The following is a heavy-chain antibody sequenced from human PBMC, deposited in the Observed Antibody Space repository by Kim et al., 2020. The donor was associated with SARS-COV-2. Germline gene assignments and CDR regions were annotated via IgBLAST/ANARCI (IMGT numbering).Heavy chain of an antibody. D-gene: IGHD5-12*01. Sequence: WGSLRLSCAASGLIFSNYGMHWVRQAPGKGLEWVAVISYDGSNKYYADSVKGRFTISRDNSKNTLYLQMNSLRAEDTAVYYCATNEGVEMATILYYGMDVWGQGTTVTVSS. J-gene: IGHJ6*02. CDR3: ATNEGVEMATILYYGMDV. CDR1: GLIFSNYG. CDR2: ISYDGSNK. V-gene: IGHV3-33*05.